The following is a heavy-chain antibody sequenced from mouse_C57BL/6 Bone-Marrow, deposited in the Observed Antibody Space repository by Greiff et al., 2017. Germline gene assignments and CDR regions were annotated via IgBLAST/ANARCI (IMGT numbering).Heavy chain of an antibody. CDR2: ISDGGSYT. D-gene: IGHD1-1*01. Sequence: EVQGVESGGGLVKPGGSLKLSCAASGFTFSSYAMSWVRQTPEKRLEWVATISDGGSYTYYPDKVKGRFTISRDNAKNHLYLQMSHLKSEDTAMYYCARDPITTVVKGFACWGQGTLVTVSA. CDR3: ARDPITTVVKGFAC. V-gene: IGHV5-4*01. CDR1: GFTFSSYA. J-gene: IGHJ3*01.